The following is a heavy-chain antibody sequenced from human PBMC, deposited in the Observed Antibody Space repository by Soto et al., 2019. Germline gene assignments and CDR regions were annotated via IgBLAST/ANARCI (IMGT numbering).Heavy chain of an antibody. Sequence: GGSLRLSCAASGFTFSSYGMHWVRQAPGKGLEWVAVISYDGSNKYYADSVKGRFTISRDNSKNTLYLQMNSLRAEDTAVYYCAKQSGYCTNGVCFGNAFDIWGQGTMVTVSS. CDR1: GFTFSSYG. CDR2: ISYDGSNK. J-gene: IGHJ3*02. D-gene: IGHD2-8*01. CDR3: AKQSGYCTNGVCFGNAFDI. V-gene: IGHV3-30*18.